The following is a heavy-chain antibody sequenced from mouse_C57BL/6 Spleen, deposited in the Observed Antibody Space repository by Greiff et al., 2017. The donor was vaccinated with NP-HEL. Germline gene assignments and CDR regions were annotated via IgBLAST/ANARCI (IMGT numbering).Heavy chain of an antibody. D-gene: IGHD2-4*01. CDR3: ARSPLYDYDAGAWFAY. Sequence: EVKVEESGGGLVQPGGSLSLSCAASGFTFTDYYMSWVRQPPGKALEWLGFIRNKANGYTTEYSASVKGRFTISRDNSQSILYLQMNALRAEDSATYYCARSPLYDYDAGAWFAYWGQGTLVTVSA. J-gene: IGHJ3*01. CDR1: GFTFTDYY. CDR2: IRNKANGYTT. V-gene: IGHV7-3*01.